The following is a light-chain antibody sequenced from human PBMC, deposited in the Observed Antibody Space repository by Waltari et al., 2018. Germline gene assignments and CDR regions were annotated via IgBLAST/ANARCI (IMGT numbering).Light chain of an antibody. Sequence: QSVLPPQPSVSAAPGQTVPISYAAETSKVGNNYVSWYQHFPGTAPKLLIYENNRRPSGIPDRFSGSKSGTSATLGITGLQTGDEADYYCGTWDASLGGIFGTGTKVTVL. CDR3: GTWDASLGGI. CDR2: ENN. CDR1: TSKVGNNY. J-gene: IGLJ1*01. V-gene: IGLV1-51*02.